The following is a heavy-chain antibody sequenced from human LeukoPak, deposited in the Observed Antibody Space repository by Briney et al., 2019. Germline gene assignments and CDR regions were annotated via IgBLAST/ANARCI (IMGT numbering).Heavy chain of an antibody. CDR3: AKGPGSGYYYLIDY. CDR1: GFTFDNFA. J-gene: IGHJ4*02. V-gene: IGHV3-30*02. CDR2: IRYDGSNK. Sequence: GRSLRLSCAASGFTFDNFALHWVRQAPGKGLEWVAFIRYDGSNKYYADSVKGRFTISRDNAKNSLYLQMNSLRAEDTALYYCAKGPGSGYYYLIDYWGQGTLVTVSS. D-gene: IGHD3-22*01.